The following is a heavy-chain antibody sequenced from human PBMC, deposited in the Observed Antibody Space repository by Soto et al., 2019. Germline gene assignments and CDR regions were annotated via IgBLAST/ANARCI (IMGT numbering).Heavy chain of an antibody. V-gene: IGHV1-69*13. CDR1: GGTFSSYA. D-gene: IGHD3-22*01. J-gene: IGHJ5*02. CDR2: IIPIFGTA. Sequence: SVKVYCKASGGTFSSYAISWVRQAPGQGLEWMGGIIPIFGTANYAQKFQGRVTITADESTSTAYMELSSLRSEDTAVYYCARPTRYYYDSSGQSAWFDPWGQGTLVTVSS. CDR3: ARPTRYYYDSSGQSAWFDP.